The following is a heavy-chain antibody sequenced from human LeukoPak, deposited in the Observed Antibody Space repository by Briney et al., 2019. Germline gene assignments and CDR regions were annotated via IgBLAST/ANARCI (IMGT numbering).Heavy chain of an antibody. D-gene: IGHD3-16*02. CDR3: AKDRQGLRLGELSFFDY. CDR1: GFTFSSYA. CDR2: ISGSGGST. J-gene: IGHJ4*02. V-gene: IGHV3-23*01. Sequence: GGSLRLSCAASGFTFSSYAMSWVRQAPGKGLEWVSAISGSGGSTYYADSVKGRFTISRDNSKNTLYLQMNSLRAEDTAVYYCAKDRQGLRLGELSFFDYWGQGTLVTVSS.